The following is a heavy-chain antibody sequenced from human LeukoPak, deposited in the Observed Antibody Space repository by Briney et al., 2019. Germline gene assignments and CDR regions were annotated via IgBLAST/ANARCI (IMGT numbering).Heavy chain of an antibody. CDR3: ARGRNDNGGMFFDS. CDR1: GGSIRSFY. J-gene: IGHJ4*02. Sequence: PSETLSLTCTVSGGSIRSFYWSWIRQAPGKGLEWIGFISYSGYTSYSPSLKSRVGISVDKSKSQFSLRLSSMTAADTAIYYCARGRNDNGGMFFDSWAQGTLVTVSS. V-gene: IGHV4-59*01. CDR2: ISYSGYT. D-gene: IGHD4-23*01.